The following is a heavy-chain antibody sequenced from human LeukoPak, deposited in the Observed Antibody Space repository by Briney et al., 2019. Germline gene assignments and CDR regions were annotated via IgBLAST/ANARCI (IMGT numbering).Heavy chain of an antibody. CDR2: INHSGST. Sequence: PSETLSLTCAVYGGSFSGYYWSWIRQPPGKGLEWIGEINHSGSTNYNPSLKSRVTISVDTSKNQFSLKLSSVTAADTAVYYCARERRYVWGSYHHPDYYYYGMDVWGQGTTVTVSS. J-gene: IGHJ6*02. CDR1: GGSFSGYY. CDR3: ARERRYVWGSYHHPDYYYYGMDV. V-gene: IGHV4-34*01. D-gene: IGHD3-16*02.